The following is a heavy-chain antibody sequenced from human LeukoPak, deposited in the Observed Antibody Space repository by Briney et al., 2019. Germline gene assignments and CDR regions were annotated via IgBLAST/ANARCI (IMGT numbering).Heavy chain of an antibody. D-gene: IGHD2-15*01. Sequence: GGSLRLSCAVSVFTFKKYAIHWVRQAPGKGLEWVAFISWDGNTKYYADSVKGRFTLSRDNSQPTLDLQMNSLRDDDTAVYYCARDLSERYSTDYWGQPTLVTVSS. CDR1: VFTFKKYA. V-gene: IGHV3-30-3*01. CDR3: ARDLSERYSTDY. CDR2: ISWDGNTK. J-gene: IGHJ4*02.